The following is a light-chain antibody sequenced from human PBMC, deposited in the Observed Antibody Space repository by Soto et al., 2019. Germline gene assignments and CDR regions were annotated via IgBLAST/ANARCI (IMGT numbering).Light chain of an antibody. CDR1: QSISSSY. CDR2: AVS. CDR3: QQYGSTPWT. J-gene: IGKJ1*01. Sequence: EIVLTQSPGTLSLSPGKRATLSCRASQSISSSYLAWYQQRPGQAPRLLIYAVSSRATGIPDRFSGSGSGTDFTLTISRLEPEDFAVYYCQQYGSTPWTFGQGTKVDIK. V-gene: IGKV3-20*01.